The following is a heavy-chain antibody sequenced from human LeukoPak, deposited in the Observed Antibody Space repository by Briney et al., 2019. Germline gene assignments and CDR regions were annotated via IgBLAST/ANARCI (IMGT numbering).Heavy chain of an antibody. CDR1: GFTFSTYW. CDR2: IKPGGSEK. V-gene: IGHV3-7*01. J-gene: IGHJ4*02. D-gene: IGHD1-26*01. CDR3: LRSGGY. Sequence: GGSLRLSCAASGFTFSTYWMNWVRQAPGKGLEWVANIKPGGSEKYFVDSVKGRFTISRDNAKNALYLQMNSLRAEDTAVYYCLRSGGYWGQGTPVTVSS.